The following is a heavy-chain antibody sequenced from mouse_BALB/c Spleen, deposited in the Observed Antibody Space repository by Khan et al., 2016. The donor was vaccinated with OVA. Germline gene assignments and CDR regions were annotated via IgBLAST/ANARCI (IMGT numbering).Heavy chain of an antibody. CDR1: GFNIKDTY. CDR2: IDPANGNT. J-gene: IGHJ3*01. CDR3: VRDYWDVFAY. D-gene: IGHD4-1*01. Sequence: EVQLQQSGAELVKPGASVKLSCTASGFNIKDTYIHWVKQRPEQGLEWIGRIDPANGNTKYDPKFQGKAPITADTSSNTAYLQLSSLTSEDTAVYYCVRDYWDVFAYWGQGTLVTVSA. V-gene: IGHV14-3*02.